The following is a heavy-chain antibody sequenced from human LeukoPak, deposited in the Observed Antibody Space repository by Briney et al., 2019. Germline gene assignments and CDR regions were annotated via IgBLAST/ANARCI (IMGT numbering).Heavy chain of an antibody. CDR1: GYTFTGYY. J-gene: IGHJ4*02. CDR3: ARGGSGSYDY. Sequence: ASVKVSCKASGYTFTGYYMHWVLQARGQELEWMGRINPNSGGTNYAQKFQGRVTMTRDTSISTAYMELSRLRSDDTAVYYCARGGSGSYDYWGQGTLVTVSS. D-gene: IGHD3-10*01. V-gene: IGHV1-2*06. CDR2: INPNSGGT.